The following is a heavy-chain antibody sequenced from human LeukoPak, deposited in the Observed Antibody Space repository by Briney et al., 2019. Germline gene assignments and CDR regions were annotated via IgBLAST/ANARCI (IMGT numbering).Heavy chain of an antibody. Sequence: GGSLRLSCAASGFTFSSYSMNWVRQAPGKGLVWVSRINSDGSSTSYADSVKGRFTISRDNAKNTLYLQMNSLRAEDTAVYYCASTMSSPLDYWGQGTLVTVSS. CDR3: ASTMSSPLDY. CDR1: GFTFSSYS. V-gene: IGHV3-74*01. CDR2: INSDGSST. D-gene: IGHD3-22*01. J-gene: IGHJ4*02.